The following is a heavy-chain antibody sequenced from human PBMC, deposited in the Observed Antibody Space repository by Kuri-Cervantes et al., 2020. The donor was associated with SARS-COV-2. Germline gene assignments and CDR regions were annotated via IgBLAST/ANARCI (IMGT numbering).Heavy chain of an antibody. CDR3: ARDSRPRSIAAAGY. CDR1: GFTFSSYA. CDR2: ISGSGGST. Sequence: GESLKISCAASGFTFSSYAMSWVRQAPGKGLEWVSAISGSGGSTYYADSVKGRFTISRDNSKNTLYLQMNSLRAEDTAVYYCARDSRPRSIAAAGYWGQGTLVTVSS. V-gene: IGHV3-23*01. D-gene: IGHD6-13*01. J-gene: IGHJ4*02.